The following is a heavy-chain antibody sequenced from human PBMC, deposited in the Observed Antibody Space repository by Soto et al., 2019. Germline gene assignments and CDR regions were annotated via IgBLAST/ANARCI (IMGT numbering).Heavy chain of an antibody. CDR1: GGSISSYY. D-gene: IGHD6-19*01. Sequence: QVQLQESGPGLVKPSETLSLTCTVSGGSISSYYWSWIRQPPGKGLEWIGCLYYRGSTNYNPSLRSRVTISVDTSNNQFSLELSSVTAADTAMYYCARDGSGRAVEYWGQGTLVTVSS. V-gene: IGHV4-59*01. CDR2: LYYRGST. CDR3: ARDGSGRAVEY. J-gene: IGHJ4*02.